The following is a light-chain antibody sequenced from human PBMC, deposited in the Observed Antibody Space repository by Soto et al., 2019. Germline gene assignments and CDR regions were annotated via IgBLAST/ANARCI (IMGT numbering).Light chain of an antibody. CDR3: SSYTGGNPSYV. V-gene: IGLV2-8*01. J-gene: IGLJ1*01. CDR2: EVT. CDR1: SSDVGGYDY. Sequence: QSALTHPPSASGSPGQSVTISCTGTSSDVGGYDYVSWYQQHPGKAPKLMIYEVTIRPSGVSDRFSGSKSGNTASLTVSGLQAEDEADYYCSSYTGGNPSYVFGTGTKVTAL.